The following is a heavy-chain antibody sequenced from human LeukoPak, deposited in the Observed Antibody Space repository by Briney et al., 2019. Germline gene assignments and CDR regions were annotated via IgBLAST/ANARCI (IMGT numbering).Heavy chain of an antibody. V-gene: IGHV4-38-2*02. CDR1: GHSISSGYY. CDR3: ARPFIAAAREALLGAFDI. Sequence: SETLSLTCSVSGHSISSGYYWGWIRQPPGKGLEWIASIYRSGTPYYSPSLKSRGTISVDTSKNQFSLKLSSVTAADTAVYYCARPFIAAAREALLGAFDIWGQGTMVTVSS. J-gene: IGHJ3*02. CDR2: IYRSGTP. D-gene: IGHD6-13*01.